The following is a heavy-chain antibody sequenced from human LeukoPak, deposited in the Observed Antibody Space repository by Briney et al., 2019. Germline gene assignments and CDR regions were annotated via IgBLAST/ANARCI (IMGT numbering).Heavy chain of an antibody. J-gene: IGHJ4*02. CDR1: GFSFSSYA. Sequence: PGGSLRLSCSASGFSFSSYAMHWVRQAPGKGLEYVSAISSNGGNTYYADSVKGRFTISRDNSKNTLYLQMSSLRDGDTAVYYCVRIVGATYFDYWGQGTLVTVSS. D-gene: IGHD1-26*01. CDR3: VRIVGATYFDY. CDR2: ISSNGGNT. V-gene: IGHV3-64D*09.